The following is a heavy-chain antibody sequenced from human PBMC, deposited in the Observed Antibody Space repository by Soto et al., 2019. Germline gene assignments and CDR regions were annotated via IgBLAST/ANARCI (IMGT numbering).Heavy chain of an antibody. D-gene: IGHD1-1*01. V-gene: IGHV4-34*01. Sequence: PSETLSLTCAVYGGSFSGYYWSWIRHPPGKGLEWIGEINHSGSTNYNPSLKSRVTISVDTSKNQFSLKLSSVTAADTAVYYCARGLTYAGDFDYWGQGTLVTVS. CDR2: INHSGST. J-gene: IGHJ4*02. CDR1: GGSFSGYY. CDR3: ARGLTYAGDFDY.